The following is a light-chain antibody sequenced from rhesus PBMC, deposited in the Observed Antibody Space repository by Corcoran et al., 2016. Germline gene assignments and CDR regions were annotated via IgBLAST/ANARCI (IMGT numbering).Light chain of an antibody. J-gene: IGKJ1*01. V-gene: IGKV1S12*01. CDR1: QNIYSN. Sequence: DIQMTQSPSALSASVGDRVTISCRASQNIYSNLAWYQQKPGKAPKLLSYAASTLQTGIPSRFSGSESCTDFTLTISSLQPEDSAAYYCQHYYDNPRTFGQGTKVEIK. CDR2: AAS. CDR3: QHYYDNPRT.